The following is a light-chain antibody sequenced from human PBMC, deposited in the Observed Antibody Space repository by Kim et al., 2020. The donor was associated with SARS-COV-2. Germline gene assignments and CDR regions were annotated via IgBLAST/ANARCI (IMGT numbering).Light chain of an antibody. CDR1: QSISSH. Sequence: DIQMTQSPSSLSASVGDRVTITCRTTQSISSHLNWYQQKPGRAPKLLISAASTLQGGVPSRFSGSGSETDFTLTISSLQPDDSATYFCQQSYITPFTFGPGTKVDIK. CDR3: QQSYITPFT. V-gene: IGKV1-39*01. J-gene: IGKJ3*01. CDR2: AAS.